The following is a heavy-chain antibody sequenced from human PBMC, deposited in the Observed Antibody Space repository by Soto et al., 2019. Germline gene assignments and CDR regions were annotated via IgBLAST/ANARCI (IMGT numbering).Heavy chain of an antibody. V-gene: IGHV3-30*02. D-gene: IGHD2-21*01. Sequence: GGSLRLSCVASGFTFSNYGMHWVRQAPGKGLEWVAGIDYNEINQYYIDPGKGRFTISRDQSKNTLYLQMNTRTTEDTAVYFCSKKFSPLSPDSYFDYWGQGALVTVSS. CDR2: IDYNEINQ. J-gene: IGHJ4*02. CDR3: SKKFSPLSPDSYFDY. CDR1: GFTFSNYG.